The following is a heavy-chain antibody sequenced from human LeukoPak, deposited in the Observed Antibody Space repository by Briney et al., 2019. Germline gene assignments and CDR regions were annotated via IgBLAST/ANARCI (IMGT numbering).Heavy chain of an antibody. V-gene: IGHV4-34*01. CDR3: ARGGFYCGGDCYVDY. CDR2: INHSGST. CDR1: GGSFSTYY. Sequence: PSETLSLTCAVYGGSFSTYYWSWIRQPPGKGLEWIGEINHSGSTNYNPSLKSRVTISVDTSKNQFSLKLSSVIAADTAVYYCARGGFYCGGDCYVDYWGQGTLVTVSS. D-gene: IGHD2-21*02. J-gene: IGHJ4*02.